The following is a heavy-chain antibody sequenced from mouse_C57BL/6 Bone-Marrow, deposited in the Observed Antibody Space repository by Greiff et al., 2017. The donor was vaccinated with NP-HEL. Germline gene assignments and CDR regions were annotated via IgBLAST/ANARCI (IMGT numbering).Heavy chain of an antibody. D-gene: IGHD1-1*01. V-gene: IGHV1-50*01. CDR3: AREITTVVGGAY. CDR2: IDPSDSYT. Sequence: QVQLQQSGAELVKPGASVTLSCKASGYTFTSYWMQWVKQRPGQGLEWIGEIDPSDSYTNYNQKFKGKATLTVDTSSSTAYMQLSSLTSEDSAVYYCAREITTVVGGAYWGQGTLVTVSA. J-gene: IGHJ3*01. CDR1: GYTFTSYW.